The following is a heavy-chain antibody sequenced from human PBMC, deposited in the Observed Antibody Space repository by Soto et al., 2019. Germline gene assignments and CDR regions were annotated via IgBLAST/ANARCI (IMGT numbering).Heavy chain of an antibody. J-gene: IGHJ6*03. CDR2: MNPNSGNT. D-gene: IGHD2-21*02. CDR1: GYSFASCS. V-gene: IGHV1-8*01. Sequence: SVELCSEESGYSFASCSIYSVRQATRKGLEWMGWMNPNSGNTGYAQKFQGRVTMTRDTSISTAYMELSSLRSEETAVYYCARAYHDYYKVYYHYYMDVWGKRTTVNVPS. CDR3: ARAYHDYYKVYYHYYMDV.